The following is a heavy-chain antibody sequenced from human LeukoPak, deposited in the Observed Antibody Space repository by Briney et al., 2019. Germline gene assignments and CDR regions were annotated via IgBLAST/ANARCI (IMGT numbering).Heavy chain of an antibody. V-gene: IGHV4-59*01. Sequence: SETLSLTCTVSGGSISSYYWSWIRQPPGKGLEWIGYIYYSGSTNYNPSLKSRVTISVDTSKNQFSLKLSSVTAADTDVYYCARGYSSGTLDFDYWGQGTLVTVSS. CDR1: GGSISSYY. CDR3: ARGYSSGTLDFDY. D-gene: IGHD6-19*01. J-gene: IGHJ4*02. CDR2: IYYSGST.